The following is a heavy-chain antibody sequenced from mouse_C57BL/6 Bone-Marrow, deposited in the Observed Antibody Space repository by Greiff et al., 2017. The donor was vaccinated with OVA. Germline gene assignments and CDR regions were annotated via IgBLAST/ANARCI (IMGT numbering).Heavy chain of an antibody. D-gene: IGHD1-1*01. CDR3: ARHNYGSSFYWYFDV. V-gene: IGHV5-6*02. CDR2: ISSGGSYT. CDR1: GFTFSSYG. Sequence: DVKLVESGGDLVKPGGSLKLSCAASGFTFSSYGMSWVRQTPDKRLEWVATISSGGSYTYYPDSVKGRFTISRDNAKNTLYLQMSSLKSEDTAMYYCARHNYGSSFYWYFDVWGTGTTVTVSS. J-gene: IGHJ1*03.